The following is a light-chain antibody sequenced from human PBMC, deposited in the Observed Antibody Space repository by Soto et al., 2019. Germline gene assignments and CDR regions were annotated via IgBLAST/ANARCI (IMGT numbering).Light chain of an antibody. V-gene: IGLV4-69*01. CDR3: QTWGTGIHVV. J-gene: IGLJ2*01. CDR1: SGHSSYA. Sequence: QSVLTQSPSASASLGASVKLTCTLSSGHSSYAIAWHQQQPEKGPRYLMKLDSDGSHTKGDAIPDRFSGSSSGAERYPTISSLQSGDEADHYCQTWGTGIHVVFGGGTAVTVL. CDR2: LDSDGSH.